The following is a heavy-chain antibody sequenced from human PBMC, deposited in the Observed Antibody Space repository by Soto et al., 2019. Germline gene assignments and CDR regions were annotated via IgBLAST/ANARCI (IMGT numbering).Heavy chain of an antibody. Sequence: QITLNESGPTVVRPTETLTLTCRFSGFSLTTSGLGVCWIRQSPGKAPEWLAPIYWDDDKRYSASLKSRRTITKDTAKNLVVLTVSDLDPTDTATYYCAHRVLRTVFGLVTTTAIYFDFWCQGTPVAVSS. CDR1: GFSLTTSGLG. V-gene: IGHV2-5*02. J-gene: IGHJ4*02. CDR2: IYWDDDK. CDR3: AHRVLRTVFGLVTTTAIYFDF. D-gene: IGHD3-3*01.